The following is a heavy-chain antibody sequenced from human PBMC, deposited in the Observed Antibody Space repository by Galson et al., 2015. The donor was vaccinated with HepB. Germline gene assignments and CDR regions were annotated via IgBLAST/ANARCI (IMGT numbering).Heavy chain of an antibody. J-gene: IGHJ5*02. CDR3: TTDVYYSTYWSWLDP. D-gene: IGHD2-8*02. Sequence: SLRLSCAASGFPFNNAWMTWVRQAPGMGLEWVGRIKSKTDGETTDYAAPVKGRFTISRGDSKNRLSLQMNSLKTEDTAVYYCTTDVYYSTYWSWLDPWGQGTLVTVSS. CDR2: IKSKTDGETT. V-gene: IGHV3-15*01. CDR1: GFPFNNAW.